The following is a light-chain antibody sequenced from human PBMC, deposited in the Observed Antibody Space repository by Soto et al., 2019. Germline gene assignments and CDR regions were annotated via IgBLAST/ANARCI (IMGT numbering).Light chain of an antibody. V-gene: IGKV3-11*01. CDR2: DAS. CDR1: QSVSSY. Sequence: EIVLTQSPATLSLSPGERATLSCRASQSVSSYLAWYQQKPGQAPRLLIYDASNRATGIPARFSGSGSGIDVTPTISSPEPEDFAVHYCQQRSNLPPTFGPGTQVDIK. CDR3: QQRSNLPPT. J-gene: IGKJ3*01.